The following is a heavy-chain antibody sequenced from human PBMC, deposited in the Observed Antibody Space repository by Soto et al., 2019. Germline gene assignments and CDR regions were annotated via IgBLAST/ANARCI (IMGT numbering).Heavy chain of an antibody. J-gene: IGHJ4*02. V-gene: IGHV1-18*01. CDR1: GYTFTDYG. CDR3: ARDRDNRGSFDY. CDR2: INSYNGVT. D-gene: IGHD1-1*01. Sequence: QVQLVQSGAEVKKPGASVKVSCKASGYTFTDYGITWVRQAPGQGLQWMGWINSYNGVTNNADSFQGRVSMTTDTSTSTPYLELSSLRSDDTAVYYCARDRDNRGSFDYWGQGSLVTVSS.